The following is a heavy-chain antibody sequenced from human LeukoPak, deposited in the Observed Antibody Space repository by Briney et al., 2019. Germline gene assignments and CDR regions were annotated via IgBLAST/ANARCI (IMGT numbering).Heavy chain of an antibody. D-gene: IGHD5-24*01. CDR1: GFTLSSYS. V-gene: IGHV3-21*01. CDR2: ISSSRSYI. J-gene: IGHJ4*02. Sequence: GGSLRLSCAASGFTLSSYSMHWVRQAPGKGLEGVSSISSSRSYINYADSVKGRFTISRDNAKNSLYLQMNSLRAEDTAVYYCARDIGGMATIQLCDGWGQGTLVTVSS. CDR3: ARDIGGMATIQLCDG.